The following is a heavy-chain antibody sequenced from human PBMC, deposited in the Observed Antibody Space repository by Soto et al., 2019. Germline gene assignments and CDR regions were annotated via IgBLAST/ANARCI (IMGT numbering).Heavy chain of an antibody. D-gene: IGHD4-17*01. CDR1: GGTFSSYA. CDR2: IIPIFGTA. J-gene: IGHJ6*02. V-gene: IGHV1-69*01. Sequence: QVQLVQSGAEVKKPGSSVKVSCKASGGTFSSYAISWVRQAPGQGLEWMGGIIPIFGTANYAQKFQGRVTITADESTSTAYMELSSLRSEDTAVYYCARGAPHDYGDYYSYGMDVWGQGTTVTVSS. CDR3: ARGAPHDYGDYYSYGMDV.